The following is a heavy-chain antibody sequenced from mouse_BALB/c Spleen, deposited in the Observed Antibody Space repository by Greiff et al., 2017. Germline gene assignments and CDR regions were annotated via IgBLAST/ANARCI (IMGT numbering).Heavy chain of an antibody. D-gene: IGHD2-14*01. CDR3: ARSGNYRYDDGAWFAY. J-gene: IGHJ3*01. Sequence: VKLMESGAELVRPGTSVKISCKASGYTFTNYWLGWVKQRPGHGLEWIGDIYPGGGYTNYNEKFKGKATLTADTSSSTAYMQLSSLTSEDSAVYFCARSGNYRYDDGAWFAYWGQGTLVTVSA. CDR1: GYTFTNYW. V-gene: IGHV1-63*02. CDR2: IYPGGGYT.